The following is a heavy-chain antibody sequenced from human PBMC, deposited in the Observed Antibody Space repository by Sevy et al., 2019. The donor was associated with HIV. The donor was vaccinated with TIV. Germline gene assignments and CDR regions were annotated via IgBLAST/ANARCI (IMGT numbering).Heavy chain of an antibody. D-gene: IGHD2-8*01. J-gene: IGHJ4*02. CDR1: GFTFSNAW. CDR2: IKSKTDGGTK. Sequence: GGSLRLSCAASGFTFSNAWMSWVRQAPGKGLEWVGRIKSKTDGGTKDYAEPGKGRFTISREDSKNTLYLQMNSLKTEDTAVYYCTTASPGVSSFDYWGQGTLVTVSS. CDR3: TTASPGVSSFDY. V-gene: IGHV3-15*01.